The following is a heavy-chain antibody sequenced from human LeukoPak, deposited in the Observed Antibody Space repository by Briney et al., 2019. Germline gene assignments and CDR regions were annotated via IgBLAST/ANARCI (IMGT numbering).Heavy chain of an antibody. V-gene: IGHV4-39*01. J-gene: IGHJ4*02. Sequence: PSETPSLTCTVSGGSISSSSYYWGWIRQPPGKGLEWIGSIYYSGSTYYNPSLKSRVTISVDTSKNQFSLKLSSVTAADTAVYYCARRPMATISGGDYWGQGTLVTVSS. D-gene: IGHD5-24*01. CDR3: ARRPMATISGGDY. CDR1: GGSISSSSYY. CDR2: IYYSGST.